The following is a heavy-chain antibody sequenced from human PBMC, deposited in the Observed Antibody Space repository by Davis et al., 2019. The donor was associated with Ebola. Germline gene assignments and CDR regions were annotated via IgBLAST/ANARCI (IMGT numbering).Heavy chain of an antibody. CDR3: ARDITMVQGVIFYYGMDV. CDR1: RYTLTRYY. Sequence: ASVPVSRKASRYTLTRYYMHWVRQAPGQGLEWMGWINPNSGGTNYAQKFQGWVTMTRDTSISTAYMELSRLRSDDTAVYYCARDITMVQGVIFYYGMDVWGQGTTVTVSS. CDR2: INPNSGGT. J-gene: IGHJ6*02. D-gene: IGHD3-10*01. V-gene: IGHV1-2*04.